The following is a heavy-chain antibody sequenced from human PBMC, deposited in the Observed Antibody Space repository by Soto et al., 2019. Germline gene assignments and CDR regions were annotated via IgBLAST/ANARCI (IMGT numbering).Heavy chain of an antibody. CDR1: GYTLTVYY. D-gene: IGHD3-22*01. J-gene: IGHJ4*02. Sequence: ASVKVSCKASGYTLTVYYMHWVRQSPGQGLEWMGWINPNSGGTNYAQKFQGWVTMTRDTSISTAYMELSRLRSDDTAVYYCARLIDSGYYYLDYWGQGTLVTVSS. V-gene: IGHV1-2*04. CDR3: ARLIDSGYYYLDY. CDR2: INPNSGGT.